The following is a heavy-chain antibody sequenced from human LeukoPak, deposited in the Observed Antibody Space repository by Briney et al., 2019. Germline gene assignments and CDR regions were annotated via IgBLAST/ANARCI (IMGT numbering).Heavy chain of an antibody. CDR1: GYSFTSYW. V-gene: IGHV5-51*01. J-gene: IGHJ6*04. Sequence: GESLKISCKGSGYSFTSYWIGWVRQMPGKGLEWMGIIYPGDSDTRYSPSFQGQVTISADKSISTAYLQWSSLKASDTAMYYCARRSSEYDILTGGGYGMDVWAKGPRSPSPQ. D-gene: IGHD3-9*01. CDR2: IYPGDSDT. CDR3: ARRSSEYDILTGGGYGMDV.